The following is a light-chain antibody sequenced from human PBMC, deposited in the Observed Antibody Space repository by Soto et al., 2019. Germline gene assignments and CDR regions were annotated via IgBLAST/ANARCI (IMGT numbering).Light chain of an antibody. CDR3: SSYTSSSTLV. J-gene: IGLJ2*01. CDR2: EVI. CDR1: SSDVGDYNY. V-gene: IGLV2-14*01. Sequence: QSVLTQPASVSGSPGQSITSSCTATSSDVGDYNYVSWFQQYPGKAPKLMIYEVINRPSGVSNRFSGSKSGNTASLIISGLQAEDEADYYCSSYTSSSTLVFGGGTKVTVL.